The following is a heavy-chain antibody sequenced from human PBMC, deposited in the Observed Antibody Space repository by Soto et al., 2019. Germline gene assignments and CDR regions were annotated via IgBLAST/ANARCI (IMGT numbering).Heavy chain of an antibody. V-gene: IGHV3-23*01. CDR3: AKDGHKQQLRLYNWFDP. CDR2: ISGSGGST. D-gene: IGHD6-13*01. J-gene: IGHJ5*02. CDR1: GFTFSSYA. Sequence: GGSLRLSCAASGFTFSSYAMIWVRQAPGKGLEWVSAISGSGGSTYYADSVKGRFTISRDNSKNTLHLQMNSLRAEDTAVYYCAKDGHKQQLRLYNWFDPWGQGTLVTVSS.